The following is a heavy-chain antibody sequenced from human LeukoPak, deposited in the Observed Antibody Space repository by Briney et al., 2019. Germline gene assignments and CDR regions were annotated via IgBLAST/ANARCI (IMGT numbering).Heavy chain of an antibody. J-gene: IGHJ4*02. V-gene: IGHV4-34*01. Sequence: SETLSLTCAVYGGSFSGYYWSWIRQPPGKGLEWIGEINHSGSTNYNPSLKSRVTISVDTSKNQFSLKLSSVTAADTAVYYCARHGIRNYDFWSGYYIAAYYFDYWGQGTLVTVSS. CDR2: INHSGST. D-gene: IGHD3-3*01. CDR3: ARHGIRNYDFWSGYYIAAYYFDY. CDR1: GGSFSGYY.